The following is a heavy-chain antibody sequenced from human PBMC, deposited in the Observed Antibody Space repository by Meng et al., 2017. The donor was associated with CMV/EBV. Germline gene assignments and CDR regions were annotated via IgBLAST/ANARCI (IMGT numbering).Heavy chain of an antibody. CDR1: GFTFDDYA. V-gene: IGHV3-9*01. CDR3: AREYCSSTSCYEYYFDY. CDR2: ISWNSGSI. J-gene: IGHJ4*02. Sequence: GGSLRLSCAASGFTFDDYAMHWVRQAPGKGLEWVSGISWNSGSIGYADSVKGRFTISRDNAKNSLYLQMNSLRAEDTAVYYCAREYCSSTSCYEYYFDYWGQGTLVTVSS. D-gene: IGHD2-2*01.